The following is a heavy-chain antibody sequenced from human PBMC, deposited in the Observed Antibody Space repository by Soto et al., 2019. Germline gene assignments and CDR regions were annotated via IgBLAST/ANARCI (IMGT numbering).Heavy chain of an antibody. Sequence: QVQLVQSGAEVKKPGASVSVSCKASGYTFTHYYIHWVRRAPGQGLEWMGLINPKTGDTNFAQKFRDRVTMTRDTSTNTANMKLSSLRSDDTAVYYCARVPGHKNSRGDYWGQGTPVP. J-gene: IGHJ4*02. CDR1: GYTFTHYY. D-gene: IGHD1-7*01. CDR2: INPKTGDT. CDR3: ARVPGHKNSRGDY. V-gene: IGHV1-2*02.